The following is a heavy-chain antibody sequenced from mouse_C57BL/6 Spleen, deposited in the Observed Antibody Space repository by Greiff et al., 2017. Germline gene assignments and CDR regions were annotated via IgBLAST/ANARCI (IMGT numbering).Heavy chain of an antibody. CDR1: GYTFTSYT. D-gene: IGHD1-1*01. V-gene: IGHV1-4*01. CDR2: INPSSGYP. CDR3: ARRDYYVDY. J-gene: IGHJ2*01. Sequence: VQLQQSGAELVRPGASVKMSCKASGYTFTSYTMHWVKQRPGQGLEWIGYINPSSGYPKYNQKFKDKATLTADKSSSTAYMQLSSLTSADSAVYYCARRDYYVDYWGQGTTLTVSS.